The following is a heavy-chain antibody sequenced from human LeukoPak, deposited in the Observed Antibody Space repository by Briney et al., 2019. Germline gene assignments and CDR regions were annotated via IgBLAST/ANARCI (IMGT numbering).Heavy chain of an antibody. Sequence: SWIRQPPGKGLEWIGYIYYSGSTYYNPSLKSRVTISVDTSKNQFSLKLSSVTAADTAVYYCARDAELELQGDYFDYWGQGTLVTVSS. J-gene: IGHJ4*02. V-gene: IGHV4-30-4*08. CDR2: IYYSGST. CDR3: ARDAELELQGDYFDY. D-gene: IGHD1-7*01.